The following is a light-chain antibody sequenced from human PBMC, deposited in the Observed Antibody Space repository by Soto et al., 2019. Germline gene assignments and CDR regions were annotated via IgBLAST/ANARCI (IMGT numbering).Light chain of an antibody. V-gene: IGLV2-14*01. CDR1: SSDVGGYNS. Sequence: QSVLTQPASVSGSPGQSITISCTGTSSDVGGYNSVSWYQQHPGKAPTLMIFGVSNRPSEVSNRFSGSKSANTASLTISGLQFEDEAYYYCASDTSSSSLVFGGGTKLTVL. CDR3: ASDTSSSSLV. CDR2: GVS. J-gene: IGLJ3*02.